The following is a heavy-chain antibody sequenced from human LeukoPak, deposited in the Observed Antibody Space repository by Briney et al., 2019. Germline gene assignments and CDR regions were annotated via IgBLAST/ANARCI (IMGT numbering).Heavy chain of an antibody. D-gene: IGHD3-10*01. CDR2: ISSSSSHI. Sequence: GGSPRLSCAASGFTFSSYSMSWVRQAPGKGLEWVSSISSSSSHIYYADSVKGRFTISRDNAKNSLYLQMNSLRAEDTAVYYCARGRGLPGPLDYWGQGTLVTVSS. CDR3: ARGRGLPGPLDY. V-gene: IGHV3-21*01. J-gene: IGHJ4*02. CDR1: GFTFSSYS.